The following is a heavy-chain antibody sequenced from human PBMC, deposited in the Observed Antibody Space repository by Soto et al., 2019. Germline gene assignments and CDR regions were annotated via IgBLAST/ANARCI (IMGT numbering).Heavy chain of an antibody. CDR2: INPSGGST. CDR3: ARDRNGPGCFDY. J-gene: IGHJ4*02. D-gene: IGHD2-8*01. Sequence: QVQLVQSGAEVKKPGASVKVSCKASGYTFTSYYMHWVRQDPGQGLEWMGIINPSGGSTSYAQKFQGRVRMTRDTSTSTVEMELSSLRCEDTAVYYCARDRNGPGCFDYWGQGTLVTVS. V-gene: IGHV1-46*01. CDR1: GYTFTSYY.